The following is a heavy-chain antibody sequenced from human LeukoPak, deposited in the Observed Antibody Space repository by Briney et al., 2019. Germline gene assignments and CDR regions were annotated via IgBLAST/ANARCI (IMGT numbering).Heavy chain of an antibody. CDR3: TVSPAFNYYYYYMDV. V-gene: IGHV1-69*06. Sequence: SVKVSCKASGGTFSSYAISWVRQAPGQGLEWMGGIIPIFGTANYAQKFQGRVTITADKSTSTAYMELSSLRSEDTAVYYCTVSPAFNYYYYYMDVWGKGTTVTVSS. J-gene: IGHJ6*03. CDR2: IIPIFGTA. CDR1: GGTFSSYA.